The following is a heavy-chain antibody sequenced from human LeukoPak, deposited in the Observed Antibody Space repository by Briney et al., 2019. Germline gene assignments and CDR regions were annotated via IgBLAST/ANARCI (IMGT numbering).Heavy chain of an antibody. Sequence: PGRSLRLSCAASGFTFDDYAMPWVRQAPGKGLEWVSGISWNSGSIGYADSVKGRFTISRDNAKNSLYLQMNSLRAEDTALYYCAKDSGSYFHGHNWFDPWGQGTLVTVSS. CDR3: AKDSGSYFHGHNWFDP. CDR1: GFTFDDYA. D-gene: IGHD1-26*01. J-gene: IGHJ5*02. CDR2: ISWNSGSI. V-gene: IGHV3-9*01.